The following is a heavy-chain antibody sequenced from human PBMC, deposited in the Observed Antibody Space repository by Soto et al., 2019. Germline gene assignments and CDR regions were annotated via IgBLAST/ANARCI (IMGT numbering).Heavy chain of an antibody. CDR2: VFSSGTT. CDR3: ARVGDSGYYWYFDY. CDR1: GDSITSYY. J-gene: IGHJ4*02. D-gene: IGHD3-22*01. V-gene: IGHV4-4*07. Sequence: SETLSLTCTVSGDSITSYYWTWIRQAAGKRLECIGRVFSSGTTNDNPSLKSRVTMSVDTSKNQLSLKRTSVTAADTAVYYCARVGDSGYYWYFDYWGQGALVTVSS.